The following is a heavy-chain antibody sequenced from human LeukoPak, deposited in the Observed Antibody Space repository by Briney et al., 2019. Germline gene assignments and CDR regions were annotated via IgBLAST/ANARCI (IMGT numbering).Heavy chain of an antibody. CDR3: ARGQPYHYGSGSYDVGY. Sequence: AASVKVSCKASGYTFTSYGISWVRQAPGQGLEWMGWISAYNGNTNHAQKLQGRVTMTTDTSTSTAYMELRSLRSDDTAVYYCARGQPYHYGSGSYDVGYWGQGTLVIVSS. D-gene: IGHD3-10*01. J-gene: IGHJ4*02. V-gene: IGHV1-18*01. CDR1: GYTFTSYG. CDR2: ISAYNGNT.